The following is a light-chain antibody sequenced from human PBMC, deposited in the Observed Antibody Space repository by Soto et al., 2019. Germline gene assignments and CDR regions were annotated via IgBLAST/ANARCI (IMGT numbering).Light chain of an antibody. J-gene: IGKJ4*01. CDR2: AAS. Sequence: DVHKTQTPSSVSASVGDRVTITCRAGQGISSWLAWYQQKPGKAPKLLIYAASSLQSGVPSRFRGSGSGTDFALTISSLQPEDFETYYCQQANSFPLTFGGGTNVDVK. CDR3: QQANSFPLT. CDR1: QGISSW. V-gene: IGKV1-12*01.